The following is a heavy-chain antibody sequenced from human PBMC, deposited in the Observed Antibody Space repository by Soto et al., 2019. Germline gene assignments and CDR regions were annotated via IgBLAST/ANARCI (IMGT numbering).Heavy chain of an antibody. J-gene: IGHJ4*02. CDR2: ISAYNGNT. V-gene: IGHV1-18*01. D-gene: IGHD2-15*01. CDR3: TLEPTVVAANLVGY. CDR1: GYTFTSYG. Sequence: QVQLVQSGAEVKKPGASVKVSCKASGYTFTSYGISWVRQAPGQGLEWMGWISAYNGNTDDAQKLQGRVTMTTDTSTSTAYMELRSLRSDDTAVYYCTLEPTVVAANLVGYWGQGTLVTVSS.